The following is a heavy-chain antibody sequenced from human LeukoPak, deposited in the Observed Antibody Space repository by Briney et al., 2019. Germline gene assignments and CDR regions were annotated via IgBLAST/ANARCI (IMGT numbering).Heavy chain of an antibody. D-gene: IGHD6-13*01. CDR1: GFTFSSYS. Sequence: PGGSLRLSCAASGFTFSSYSMNWVRQAPGKGLEWVSYISSSSSTIYYADSVKGRFTISRDNAKNSLYLQMNSLRAEDTAVYYCARVFHSSWYYYYYMDVWGKGTTVTVSS. J-gene: IGHJ6*03. CDR2: ISSSSSTI. CDR3: ARVFHSSWYYYYYMDV. V-gene: IGHV3-48*01.